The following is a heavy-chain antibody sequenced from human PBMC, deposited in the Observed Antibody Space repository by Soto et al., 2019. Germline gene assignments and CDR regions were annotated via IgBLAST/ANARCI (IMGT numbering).Heavy chain of an antibody. CDR2: IYHSGST. CDR3: ARVGDYYDSSGELDY. CDR1: GGSISSSNW. J-gene: IGHJ4*02. V-gene: IGHV4-4*02. D-gene: IGHD3-22*01. Sequence: PSETLSLTCAVSGGSISSSNWWSWVRQSPGKGLEWIGEIYHSGSTNYNPSLKSRVTISVDKSKNQFSLKLSSVTAADTAVYYCARVGDYYDSSGELDYWGQGTQVTVSS.